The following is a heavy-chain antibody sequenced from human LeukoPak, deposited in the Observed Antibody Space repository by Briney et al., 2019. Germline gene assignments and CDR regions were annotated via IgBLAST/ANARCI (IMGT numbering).Heavy chain of an antibody. CDR2: INPNSGGT. V-gene: IGHV1-2*02. CDR3: AREGMSSSWSPGGY. J-gene: IGHJ4*02. CDR1: GYTFTGYY. Sequence: ASVKVSCKAAGYTFTGYYMHWVRQAPGQGREWMGGINPNSGGTNYARKFQGRGTMTRDTSIGTVYMELSSLRSEDTAVYYCAREGMSSSWSPGGYWGQGTLVTVSS. D-gene: IGHD6-13*01.